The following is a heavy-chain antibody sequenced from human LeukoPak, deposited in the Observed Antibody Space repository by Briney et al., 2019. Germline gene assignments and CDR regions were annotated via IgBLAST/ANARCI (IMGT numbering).Heavy chain of an antibody. J-gene: IGHJ4*02. CDR1: GFPFSAYS. Sequence: GGSLGLSCAASGFPFSAYSMNWVRRAPGKGLEWVSSISGSSAYVYYADSVKGRFTVSRDNAKNSLYLQMSSLRAEDTAVYYCAKAYYDSSGYSYYFDYWGQRTPVTVSS. CDR2: ISGSSAYV. V-gene: IGHV3-21*01. CDR3: AKAYYDSSGYSYYFDY. D-gene: IGHD3-22*01.